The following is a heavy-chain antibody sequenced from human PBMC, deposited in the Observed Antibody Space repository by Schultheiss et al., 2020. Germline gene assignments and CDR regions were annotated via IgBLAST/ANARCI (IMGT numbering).Heavy chain of an antibody. CDR3: ARITRDYGGNLVDY. D-gene: IGHD4-23*01. J-gene: IGHJ4*02. Sequence: SATLSLTCTVSGGSISSGSYYWGWIRQPPGKGLEWIGSIYYSGTTYYNPSVKTRVTISVDTSKNQFSLNLSSVTAADTAVYYCARITRDYGGNLVDYWGQGTLVTVSS. CDR1: GGSISSGSYY. CDR2: IYYSGTT. V-gene: IGHV4-39*01.